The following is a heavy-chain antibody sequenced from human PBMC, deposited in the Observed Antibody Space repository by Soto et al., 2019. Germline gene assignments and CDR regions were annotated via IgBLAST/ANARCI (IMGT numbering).Heavy chain of an antibody. CDR3: ARVWEMATVAAFDY. CDR2: IYPGDSDT. Sequence: PGESLKISCKGSGYTFTDYWIGWVRQLPGKGLEWMGIIYPGDSDTRYSPSFQGQVTISADKSISTAYLQWSSLRASDTAMYYCARVWEMATVAAFDYWGQGTLVTVSS. CDR1: GYTFTDYW. D-gene: IGHD4-4*01. V-gene: IGHV5-51*01. J-gene: IGHJ4*02.